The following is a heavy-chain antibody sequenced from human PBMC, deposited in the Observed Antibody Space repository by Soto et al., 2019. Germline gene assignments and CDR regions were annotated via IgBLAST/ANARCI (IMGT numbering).Heavy chain of an antibody. V-gene: IGHV3-49*04. D-gene: IGHD6-13*01. CDR1: GFTFYDYA. J-gene: IGHJ5*02. Sequence: SLRRSCTASGFTFYDYAMSWVRQAPGRGLEWVGFIRSKAYGGTTEYAASVKDRFTISRHDSKTIAYLQMNSLKTEDTAVYYFTRTPFLAAAGTWGWFDPWGQGTLVTVSS. CDR3: TRTPFLAAAGTWGWFDP. CDR2: IRSKAYGGTT.